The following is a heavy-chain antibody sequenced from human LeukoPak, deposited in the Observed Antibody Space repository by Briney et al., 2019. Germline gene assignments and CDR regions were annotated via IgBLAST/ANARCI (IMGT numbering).Heavy chain of an antibody. J-gene: IGHJ4*02. CDR3: AKDLSEHHYDSSALSI. CDR2: IRYDGSNK. Sequence: TGGSLRLSCAASGFTFSSYGMHWVRQAPGKGLEWVAFIRYDGSNKYYADSVKGRFTISRDNSKNTLYLQMNSLRAEDTAVYYCAKDLSEHHYDSSALSIWGQGTLVTVSS. D-gene: IGHD3-22*01. V-gene: IGHV3-30*02. CDR1: GFTFSSYG.